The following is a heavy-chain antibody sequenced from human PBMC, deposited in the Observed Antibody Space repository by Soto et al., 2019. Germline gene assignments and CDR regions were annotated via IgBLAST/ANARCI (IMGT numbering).Heavy chain of an antibody. CDR2: IRSKAYGGTT. CDR3: TKYTYTSRYAYYGMDV. CDR1: GFTFGDYA. J-gene: IGHJ6*02. D-gene: IGHD6-13*01. Sequence: GGSLRLSCTTSGFTFGDYAMSGSRQAPGKGLEWVGVIRSKAYGGTTDYAASVKGRFTISRDDSKSIAYLQMNSLKSEDTGVYYCTKYTYTSRYAYYGMDVWGHGTTVTVS. V-gene: IGHV3-49*03.